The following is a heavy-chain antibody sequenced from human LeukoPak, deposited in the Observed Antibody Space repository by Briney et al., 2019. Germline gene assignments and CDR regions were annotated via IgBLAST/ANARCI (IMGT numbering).Heavy chain of an antibody. J-gene: IGHJ6*03. V-gene: IGHV4-34*01. Sequence: SETLSLTCAVYGGSFSGYYWSWIRQPPGKGLEWIGEINHSGSTNYNPSLKSRVTISVDTSKNQFSLKLSSVTAADTAVYYCARGYLGRRYHYYYYYMDVWGKGTTVTVSS. CDR3: ARGYLGRRYHYYYYYMDV. D-gene: IGHD3-9*01. CDR1: GGSFSGYY. CDR2: INHSGST.